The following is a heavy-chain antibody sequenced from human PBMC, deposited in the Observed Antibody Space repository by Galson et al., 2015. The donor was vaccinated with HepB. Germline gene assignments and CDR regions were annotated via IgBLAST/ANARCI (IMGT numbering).Heavy chain of an antibody. V-gene: IGHV3-23*01. CDR1: GFTFSSDT. D-gene: IGHD2/OR15-2a*01. CDR2: INGSGGST. J-gene: IGHJ1*01. Sequence: SLRLSCAASGFTFSSDTMSWVRQVPEKGLEWVSDINGSGGSTFYAGSVKGRFTVSRDNSKNTLYLQMNSLRADDTAVYYCARQYSNPWGQGTLVTVSS. CDR3: ARQYSNP.